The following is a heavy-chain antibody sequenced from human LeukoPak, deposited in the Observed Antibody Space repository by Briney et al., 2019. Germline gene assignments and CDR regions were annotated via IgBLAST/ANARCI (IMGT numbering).Heavy chain of an antibody. Sequence: GGSLRLSCAAPGFTFSSYGMHWVRQAPGKGLEWVAFIRYDGSNKYYADSVKGRFTISRDNSKNTLYLQMNSLRAEDTAVYYCAKDHYYGSGSADYWGQGTLVTVSS. J-gene: IGHJ4*02. CDR1: GFTFSSYG. CDR2: IRYDGSNK. CDR3: AKDHYYGSGSADY. V-gene: IGHV3-30*02. D-gene: IGHD3-10*01.